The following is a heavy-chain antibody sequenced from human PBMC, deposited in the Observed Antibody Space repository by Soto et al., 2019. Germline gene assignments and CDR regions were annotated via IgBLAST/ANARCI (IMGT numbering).Heavy chain of an antibody. CDR3: ARRGHYGYYYGMDV. Sequence: PSETLSLTCTVSGGSVSRGSYYWSWIRQPPGKGLEGIGYSYYVGSTNYNPSLKSRGTISVDPSKNQFSLKLSSVTAADTAVYYCARRGHYGYYYGMDVWGQGTTVTVSS. D-gene: IGHD4-17*01. V-gene: IGHV4-61*01. CDR2: SYYVGST. CDR1: GGSVSRGSYY. J-gene: IGHJ6*02.